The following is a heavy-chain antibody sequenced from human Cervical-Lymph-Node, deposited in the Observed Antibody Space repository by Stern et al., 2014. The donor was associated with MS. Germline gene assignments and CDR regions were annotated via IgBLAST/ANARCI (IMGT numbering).Heavy chain of an antibody. CDR3: TTGLSTISFFLRY. CDR1: GYTLSSYA. D-gene: IGHD2-2*01. J-gene: IGHJ1*01. CDR2: INAGNGDT. V-gene: IGHV1-3*01. Sequence: QVQLVQSGAEVKKPGASVKVSCKASGYTLSSYAMHWVRQAPGQGLEWMGRINAGNGDTKYSQKFHGRVTVTRDTSANIAYMELSRLTSEDTAVYYCTTGLSTISFFLRYWGQGTLVTVSS.